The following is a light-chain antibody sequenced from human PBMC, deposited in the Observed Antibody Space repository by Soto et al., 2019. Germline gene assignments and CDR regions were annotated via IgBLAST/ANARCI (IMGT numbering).Light chain of an antibody. CDR3: QSCDSSLSVI. Sequence: QSVLTQPPSVSGAPGQRVTISCTGSSSNIGAGYDVHWYQQLPGTAPKLLIYGNSNRPSGVPDRFSGSKSGTSASLAITGLQAEDEADYYCQSCDSSLSVIFGXGTKVTVL. J-gene: IGLJ1*01. CDR2: GNS. V-gene: IGLV1-40*01. CDR1: SSNIGAGYD.